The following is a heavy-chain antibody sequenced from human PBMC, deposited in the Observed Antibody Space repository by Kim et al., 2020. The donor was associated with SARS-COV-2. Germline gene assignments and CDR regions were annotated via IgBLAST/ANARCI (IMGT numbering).Heavy chain of an antibody. V-gene: IGHV3-30*04. CDR3: ARGVEMATLDY. D-gene: IGHD5-12*01. J-gene: IGHJ4*02. Sequence: GGSLRLSCAASGFSFSSYAMHWVRQAPGKGLEWVAVISYDGSYKYYADSVKGRFTISRDNSKSTVFLQISSLRAEDTAVYYCARGVEMATLDYWGQGTLVTVSS. CDR2: ISYDGSYK. CDR1: GFSFSSYA.